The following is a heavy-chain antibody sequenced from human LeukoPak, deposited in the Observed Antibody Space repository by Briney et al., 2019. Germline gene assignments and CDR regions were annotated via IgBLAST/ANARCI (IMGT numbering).Heavy chain of an antibody. D-gene: IGHD2-21*01. CDR2: ISSGGSTL. CDR1: GFTFSSFE. V-gene: IGHV3-48*03. CDR3: ARERPTTSGGNCFDF. Sequence: GGSLRLSCAASGFTFSSFEMNWVRQTPGKGLEWVSYISSGGSTLYYADSVKGRFTISRDNDKNSLYLQMNSLRAEETAYYYCARERPTTSGGNCFDFWGRGTLVTVSS. J-gene: IGHJ4*02.